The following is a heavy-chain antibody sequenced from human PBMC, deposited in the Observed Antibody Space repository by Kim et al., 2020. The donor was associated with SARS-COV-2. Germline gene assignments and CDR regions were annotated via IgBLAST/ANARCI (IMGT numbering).Heavy chain of an antibody. J-gene: IGHJ3*02. V-gene: IGHV4-59*01. Sequence: LKSRVTISVDTSKNQSSLKLSSVTAADTAVYYCARVVDSSSWYEGDAFDIWGQGTMVTVSS. D-gene: IGHD6-13*01. CDR3: ARVVDSSSWYEGDAFDI.